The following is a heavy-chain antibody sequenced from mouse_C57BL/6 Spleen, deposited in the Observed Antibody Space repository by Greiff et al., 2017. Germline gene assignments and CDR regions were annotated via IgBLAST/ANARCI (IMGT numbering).Heavy chain of an antibody. CDR3: ARRGLGRSNYFDY. D-gene: IGHD4-1*01. Sequence: EVQLQQSGPELVKPGASVKISCKASGYSFTGYYMNWVKQSPEKSLEWIGEINPSTGGTTYNQKFKAKATLTVDKSSSTAYMQLKSLTSEDSAVYYCARRGLGRSNYFDYWGQGTTRTVSS. J-gene: IGHJ2*01. V-gene: IGHV1-42*01. CDR2: INPSTGGT. CDR1: GYSFTGYY.